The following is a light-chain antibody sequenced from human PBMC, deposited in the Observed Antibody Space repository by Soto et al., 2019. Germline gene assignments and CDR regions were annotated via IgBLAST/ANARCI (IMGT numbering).Light chain of an antibody. CDR1: QGISSY. CDR2: AVS. V-gene: IGKV1-9*01. CDR3: QQRSNLPPT. Sequence: DIQMTQSPSSLSASVGDRVTITCRASQGISSYFAWYQQKPGKAPKLLIYAVSTLRSGVPSRFSGSGSGTDFTLTISSLEPEDFAIYYCQQRSNLPPTFGQGTRLEIK. J-gene: IGKJ5*01.